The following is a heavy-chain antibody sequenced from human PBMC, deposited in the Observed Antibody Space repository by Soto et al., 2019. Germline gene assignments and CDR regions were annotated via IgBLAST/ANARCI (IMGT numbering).Heavy chain of an antibody. Sequence: GGSLRPSCAASGFTFSSYAMSWVRQAPGKGLEWVSAISGSGGSTYYADSVKGRFTISRDNPKNTLYLQMNSLRAEDTAVYYCAKGLRFLEWLPTVSMDVWGQGTTVTVSS. CDR1: GFTFSSYA. CDR2: ISGSGGST. D-gene: IGHD3-3*01. V-gene: IGHV3-23*01. J-gene: IGHJ6*02. CDR3: AKGLRFLEWLPTVSMDV.